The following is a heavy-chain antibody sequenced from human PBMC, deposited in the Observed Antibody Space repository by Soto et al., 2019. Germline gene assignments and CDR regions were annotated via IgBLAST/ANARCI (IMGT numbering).Heavy chain of an antibody. CDR1: GGTFSSYA. V-gene: IGHV1-69*12. D-gene: IGHD1-20*01. CDR3: ARREITGTTGEFDY. J-gene: IGHJ4*02. Sequence: QVQLVQSGAEVKKPGSSVKVSCKASGGTFSSYAISWVRQAPGQGLEWMGGIIPIFGTANYAQKFQGRVTITADESTSTAYMELSSLRSVDTAVYYCARREITGTTGEFDYWGQGTLVTVSS. CDR2: IIPIFGTA.